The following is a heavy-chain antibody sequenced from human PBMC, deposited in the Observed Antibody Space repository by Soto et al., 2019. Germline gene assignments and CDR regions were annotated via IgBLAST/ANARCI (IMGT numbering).Heavy chain of an antibody. CDR2: ISGSSSTI. D-gene: IGHD3-9*01. V-gene: IGHV3-48*01. J-gene: IGHJ4*02. Sequence: GGSLRLSCAASGFTFSSYSMNWVRQAPGKGLEWVSYISGSSSTIFYADSVKGRFTISRDNSKNTLYLQMNSLRAEDTAVYYSAREDYDILTGPYGYWGQGTLVTVSS. CDR1: GFTFSSYS. CDR3: AREDYDILTGPYGY.